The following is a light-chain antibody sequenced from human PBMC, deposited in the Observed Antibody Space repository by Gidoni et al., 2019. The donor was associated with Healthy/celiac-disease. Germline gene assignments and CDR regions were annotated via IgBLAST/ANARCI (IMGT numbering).Light chain of an antibody. V-gene: IGKV1D-13*01. CDR1: QGISSA. J-gene: IGKJ5*01. CDR3: QQFNNYRIT. Sequence: AIQLTQSQSSLSASVGDRVTITCRASQGISSALAWYQQKPGKAPKLLIYDASSLESGVPSRFSGSGSGTDFTLTISSLQPEDFATYYCQQFNNYRITFGQGTRLEIK. CDR2: DAS.